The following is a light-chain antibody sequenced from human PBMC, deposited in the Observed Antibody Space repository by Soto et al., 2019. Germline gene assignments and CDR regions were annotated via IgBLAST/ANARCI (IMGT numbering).Light chain of an antibody. V-gene: IGLV2-14*01. Sequence: QSALTQPASVSGSPGQSITISCTGTSSDVGSYNYVSWYQLHPGKAPKLMIYEVSNRPSGVSNRFSGSKSGDTASLTISGLQAEDEADYYCSSYTTRTTLDGFGTGTKVTVL. CDR3: SSYTTRTTLDG. CDR1: SSDVGSYNY. CDR2: EVS. J-gene: IGLJ1*01.